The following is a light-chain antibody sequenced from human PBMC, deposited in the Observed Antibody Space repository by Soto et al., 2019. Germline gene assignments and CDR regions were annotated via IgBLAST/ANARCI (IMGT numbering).Light chain of an antibody. CDR1: QSAGRN. V-gene: IGKV3-15*01. CDR3: QQYYNWPS. CDR2: GAS. Sequence: EIVLSRSPRPLSLSPGERPTLSCRASQSAGRNLLAWYQQKRGQAPRVLIYGASTRATGVPVRFSGSGSGTEFTLTISSLKSDDFAVYYCQQYYNWPSFGQGTRLEIK. J-gene: IGKJ5*01.